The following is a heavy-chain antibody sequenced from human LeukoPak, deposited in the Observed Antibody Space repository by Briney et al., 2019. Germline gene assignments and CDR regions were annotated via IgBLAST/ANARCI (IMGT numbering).Heavy chain of an antibody. D-gene: IGHD2-2*01. V-gene: IGHV3-11*01. CDR1: GFTFSDYY. CDR3: ARGVRPVAMRNYFDY. J-gene: IGHJ4*02. Sequence: PGGSLRLSCAASGFTFSDYYMSWIRQAPGKGLEWVSYISSSGSPINYADSVKGRFTISRDNAKNSLYLQMNSLRAEDTAVYYCARGVRPVAMRNYFDYWGQGTLVTVSS. CDR2: ISSSGSPI.